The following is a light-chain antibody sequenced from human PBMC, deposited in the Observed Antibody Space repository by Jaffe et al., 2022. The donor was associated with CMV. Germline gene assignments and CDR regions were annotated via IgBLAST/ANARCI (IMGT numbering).Light chain of an antibody. V-gene: IGKV2-28*01. Sequence: DIVMTQSPLSLPVTPGEPASISCRSSQSLLHDNGYNYLDWYLQKPGQSPQLLIYLGSNRASGVPDRFSGSGSGTDFTLKISRVEAEDVGVYYCMQTLQTPLFGQGTKLEIK. CDR2: LGS. CDR3: MQTLQTPL. CDR1: QSLLHDNGYNY. J-gene: IGKJ2*01.